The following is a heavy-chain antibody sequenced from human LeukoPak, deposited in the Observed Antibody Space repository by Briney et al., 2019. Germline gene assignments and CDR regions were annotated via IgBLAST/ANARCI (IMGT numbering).Heavy chain of an antibody. CDR2: INPDGSEK. D-gene: IGHD3-10*01. CDR3: ARSHYYYGSGSHAFDI. V-gene: IGHV3-7*01. CDR1: GFTFSSYW. J-gene: IGHJ3*02. Sequence: GGSLRLSCAASGFTFSSYWMSWVRQAPGKGLEWVANINPDGSEKYYVDSVTGRFTITRDNAKNSLYLQMNSLRAEDTAVYYCARSHYYYGSGSHAFDIWGQGTMVTVSS.